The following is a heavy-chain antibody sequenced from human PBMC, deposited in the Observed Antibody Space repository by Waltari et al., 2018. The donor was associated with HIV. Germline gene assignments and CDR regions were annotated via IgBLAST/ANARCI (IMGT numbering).Heavy chain of an antibody. J-gene: IGHJ4*02. CDR3: ATVVTELEGGAVYFDY. Sequence: QVQLVQSGAEVKKPGASVKVSCKVSGYTLTELSMHWVRQAPGKGLEWMGGFDPGDGGTSYAQKFQGRVTMTEDTSTDTADRELSSLRSEDTAVYYCATVVTELEGGAVYFDYWGQGTLVTVSS. V-gene: IGHV1-24*01. CDR1: GYTLTELS. CDR2: FDPGDGGT. D-gene: IGHD3-16*01.